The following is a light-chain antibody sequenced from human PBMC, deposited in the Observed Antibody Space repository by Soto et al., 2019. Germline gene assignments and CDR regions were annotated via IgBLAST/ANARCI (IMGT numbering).Light chain of an antibody. Sequence: QSVLTQPPSASGSPGQSVTISCTGSSTNIGGGYDVHWYQQLPGTAPKLLIYGISKRPSGVPDRFSGSKSGTTASLAITGLQAEDEADYYCHSYDGSKSAVFGGGTKLTVL. CDR1: STNIGGGYD. CDR2: GIS. V-gene: IGLV1-40*01. J-gene: IGLJ2*01. CDR3: HSYDGSKSAV.